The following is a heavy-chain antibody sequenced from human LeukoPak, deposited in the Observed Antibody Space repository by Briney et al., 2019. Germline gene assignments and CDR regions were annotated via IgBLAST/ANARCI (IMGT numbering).Heavy chain of an antibody. V-gene: IGHV3-21*01. CDR1: GFTFSSYS. Sequence: GRSLRLSCAASGFTFSSYSMNWVRQAPGKGLEWVSSISSSSSYIYYADSVKGRFTISRDNAKNSLYLQMNSLRAEDTAVYYCARDISSGFDYWGQGTLVTVSS. D-gene: IGHD3-10*01. CDR2: ISSSSSYI. CDR3: ARDISSGFDY. J-gene: IGHJ4*02.